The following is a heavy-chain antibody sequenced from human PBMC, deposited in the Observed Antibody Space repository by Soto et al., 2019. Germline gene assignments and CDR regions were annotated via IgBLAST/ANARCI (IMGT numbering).Heavy chain of an antibody. V-gene: IGHV3-48*02. J-gene: IGHJ6*02. CDR1: GFTFSSYS. Sequence: GGSLRLSCAASGFTFSSYSMNWVRQAPGKGLEWVSYISSSSTIYYADSVKGRFTISRDNAKNSLYLQMNSLRDEDTAVYYCARDGTRSGIYYPNYHHYGMDVWGPGITVTV. D-gene: IGHD1-26*01. CDR2: ISSSSTI. CDR3: ARDGTRSGIYYPNYHHYGMDV.